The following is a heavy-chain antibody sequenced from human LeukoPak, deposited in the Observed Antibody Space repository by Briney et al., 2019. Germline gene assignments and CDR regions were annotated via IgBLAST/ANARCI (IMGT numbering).Heavy chain of an antibody. J-gene: IGHJ4*02. CDR2: IIPIFGTA. D-gene: IGHD4-17*01. CDR1: GGTFSSYA. CDR3: APEGIMTTVTTAG. V-gene: IGHV1-69*01. Sequence: HAASVKVSCKASGGTFSSYAISWVRQAPGQGLEWMGGIIPIFGTANYAQKFQGRVTITADESTSTAYMELSSLRSEDTAVYYCAPEGIMTTVTTAGWGQGTLVTVSS.